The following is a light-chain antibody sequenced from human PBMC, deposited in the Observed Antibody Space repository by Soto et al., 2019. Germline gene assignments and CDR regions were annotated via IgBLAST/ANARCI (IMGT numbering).Light chain of an antibody. J-gene: IGLJ2*01. CDR3: QSYDSSLSGSI. CDR1: SSNIRAGYD. Sequence: QPVLTQPPSVSGAPGQRVTISCTGGSSNIRAGYDVHWYQQLPGTAPKLLIYGNSNRPSGVPDRFSGSKSGTSASLAITGLQAEDEADYYCQSYDSSLSGSIFGGGTKVTVL. V-gene: IGLV1-40*01. CDR2: GNS.